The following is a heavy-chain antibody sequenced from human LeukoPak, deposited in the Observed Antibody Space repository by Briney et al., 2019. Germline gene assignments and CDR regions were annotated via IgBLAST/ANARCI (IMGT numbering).Heavy chain of an antibody. CDR3: ARAGGGSYEDY. J-gene: IGHJ4*02. Sequence: ASVKVSCKASGYTFTSYAMHWVRQAPGQRLEWMGWINPNSGGTNYAQKFQGRVTMTRDTSISTAYMELSRLRSDDTAVYYCARAGGGSYEDYWGQGTLVTVSS. CDR1: GYTFTSYA. D-gene: IGHD1-26*01. V-gene: IGHV1-2*02. CDR2: INPNSGGT.